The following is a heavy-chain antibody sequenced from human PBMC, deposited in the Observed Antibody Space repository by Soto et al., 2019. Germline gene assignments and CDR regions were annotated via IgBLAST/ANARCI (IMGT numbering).Heavy chain of an antibody. D-gene: IGHD4-17*01. Sequence: DVQLVKSGGGLIQPGGSLRLSCAASGITATNSHMNWVRQAPGKGLEWVSVIYSDDNTNYADAVKGRFTISRDTSKNTVYLQMNSLRAEDTAVYYCARDWNGDKYFDFWDQGSLVTVSS. V-gene: IGHV3-53*01. CDR1: GITATNSH. J-gene: IGHJ4*02. CDR3: ARDWNGDKYFDF. CDR2: IYSDDNT.